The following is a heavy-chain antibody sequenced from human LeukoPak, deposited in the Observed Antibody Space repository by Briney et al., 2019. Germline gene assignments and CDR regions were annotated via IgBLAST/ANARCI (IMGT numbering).Heavy chain of an antibody. Sequence: GGSLRLSCAASGFTFSSYVMSWVRQAPGKGLEWVSDISGSGGSTYYADSVKGRFTISRDNSKNTLYLQMNSLRAEDTAVYYCAKDRYYYDSSGQTDGKFDYWGQGTLVTVSS. V-gene: IGHV3-23*01. CDR3: AKDRYYYDSSGQTDGKFDY. J-gene: IGHJ4*02. D-gene: IGHD3-22*01. CDR1: GFTFSSYV. CDR2: ISGSGGST.